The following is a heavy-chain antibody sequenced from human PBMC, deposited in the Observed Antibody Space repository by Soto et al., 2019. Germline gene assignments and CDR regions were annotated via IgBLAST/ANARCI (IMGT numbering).Heavy chain of an antibody. Sequence: QVQLVESGGGVVQPGRSLRLSCAASGFTFSSYGMHWVRQAPGKGLEWVAVIWYDGSNKNYADSVKGRFTISRDNSKNTLYLQMNSLRAEDTAVYYCARGSRSGFDFDYWGQGTLVTVSS. J-gene: IGHJ4*02. CDR1: GFTFSSYG. D-gene: IGHD3-3*01. CDR2: IWYDGSNK. V-gene: IGHV3-33*01. CDR3: ARGSRSGFDFDY.